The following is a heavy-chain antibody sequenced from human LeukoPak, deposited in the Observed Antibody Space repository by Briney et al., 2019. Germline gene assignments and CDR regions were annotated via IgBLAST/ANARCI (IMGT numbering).Heavy chain of an antibody. CDR1: GYTFTSYY. D-gene: IGHD2-2*01. CDR2: INPSGGST. J-gene: IGHJ6*03. Sequence: GASVKVSCKASGYTFTSYYMHWVRQAPGQGLEWMGIINPSGGSTSYAQKFQGRVTMTRDMSTSTVYMEPSSLRSEDTAVYYCAREGSCSSTSCPPVSYYYMDVWGKGTTVTVFS. CDR3: AREGSCSSTSCPPVSYYYMDV. V-gene: IGHV1-46*01.